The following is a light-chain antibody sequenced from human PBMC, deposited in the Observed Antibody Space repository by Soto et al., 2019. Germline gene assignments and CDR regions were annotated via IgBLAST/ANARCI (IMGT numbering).Light chain of an antibody. V-gene: IGLV4-69*01. J-gene: IGLJ1*01. CDR1: SGHSSYA. CDR2: VNSDGSH. Sequence: QLVLTQSPSASASLGASVRLTCTLSSGHSSYAIAWHQQQPERGPRFLMKVNSDGSHTKGDGIPDRFSGSSSGTERYLIISSLQSEDAADYYCQTWGSGIHVFGTGTKLTVL. CDR3: QTWGSGIHV.